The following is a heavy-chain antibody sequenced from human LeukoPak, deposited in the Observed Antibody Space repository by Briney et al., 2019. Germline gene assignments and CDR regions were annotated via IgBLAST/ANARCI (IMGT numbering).Heavy chain of an antibody. V-gene: IGHV3-23*01. J-gene: IGHJ4*02. Sequence: PGGSLRLSCAASGFTFSSYAMSWVRQAPGKGLEWVSAISGSGGSTYYADSVKGRFTISRDNSKNTLYLQMNSLRAEDTAVYYCAISVSGEYSSGWYPLPFDYWGQGTLVTVSS. D-gene: IGHD6-19*01. CDR3: AISVSGEYSSGWYPLPFDY. CDR2: ISGSGGST. CDR1: GFTFSSYA.